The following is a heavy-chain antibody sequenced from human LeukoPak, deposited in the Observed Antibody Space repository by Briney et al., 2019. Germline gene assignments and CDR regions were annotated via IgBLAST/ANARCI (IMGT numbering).Heavy chain of an antibody. V-gene: IGHV5-51*01. CDR1: GYSFTSYW. D-gene: IGHD3-22*01. Sequence: GESLKISCKGSGYSFTSYWIGWVRQMPGKDLEWMGIIYPGDSDTRYSPSFQGQVTISADKSISTAYLQWSSLKASDTAMYYCARQKRAYYYDSSGHTIDYWGQGTLVTVSS. CDR2: IYPGDSDT. J-gene: IGHJ4*02. CDR3: ARQKRAYYYDSSGHTIDY.